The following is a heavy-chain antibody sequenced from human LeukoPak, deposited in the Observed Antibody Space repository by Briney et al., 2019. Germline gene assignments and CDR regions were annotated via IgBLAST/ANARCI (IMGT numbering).Heavy chain of an antibody. CDR1: GFSLSTSGVG. Sequence: ESGPTLVNPTQTLTLTCTFSGFSLSTSGVGVGWVRQPPGKALEWLALIYWDDDKRYSPSLKSRLTITKDTSKNQVVLTMTNMDPVDTATYYCAHRRDIPGIAVVRGAFDIWGQGTMVTVSS. D-gene: IGHD6-19*01. CDR3: AHRRDIPGIAVVRGAFDI. CDR2: IYWDDDK. J-gene: IGHJ3*02. V-gene: IGHV2-5*02.